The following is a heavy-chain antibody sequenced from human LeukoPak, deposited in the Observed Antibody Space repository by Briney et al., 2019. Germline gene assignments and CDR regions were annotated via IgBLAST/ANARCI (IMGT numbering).Heavy chain of an antibody. CDR2: INPNSGGT. V-gene: IGHV1-2*02. D-gene: IGHD3-16*01. CDR1: GYTFTGYY. Sequence: ASVTVSCKASGYTFTGYYMHWVRQAPGQGLEWMGWINPNSGGTNYAQKFQGRVTMTRDTSTSTVSMELSSLRSEDTAMYYCAREFCFDGSAYGWFDPWGQGTQVTVSS. CDR3: AREFCFDGSAYGWFDP. J-gene: IGHJ5*02.